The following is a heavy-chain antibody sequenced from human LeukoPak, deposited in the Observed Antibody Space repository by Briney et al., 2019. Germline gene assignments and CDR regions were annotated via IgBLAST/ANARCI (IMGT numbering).Heavy chain of an antibody. CDR2: ISSSSLYI. J-gene: IGHJ6*03. V-gene: IGHV3-21*01. Sequence: GGSLRLSCATSGFTFSTYSMNWVRQAPGKGLEWVSSISSSSLYIYYADSVKGRFTISRDNAKNSLYLQMNSLRVEDTAVYYCARDPYSGTYGNTYYYYMDVWGKGTTVTISS. CDR1: GFTFSTYS. D-gene: IGHD1-26*01. CDR3: ARDPYSGTYGNTYYYYMDV.